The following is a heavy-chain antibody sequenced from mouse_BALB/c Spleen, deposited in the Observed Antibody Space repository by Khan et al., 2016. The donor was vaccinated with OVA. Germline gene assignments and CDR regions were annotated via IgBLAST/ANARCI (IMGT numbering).Heavy chain of an antibody. CDR3: ARGHYYGYAMDY. CDR2: ISYSGST. CDR1: GYSITSNYA. D-gene: IGHD1-2*01. J-gene: IGHJ4*01. Sequence: EVQLQESGPGLVKPSQSLSLTCTVTGYSITSNYAWNWIRQFPGNKLEWMGYISYSGSTNYNPSLKSRISITRDTSKNQFFLQLNSVTTEDTATYYCARGHYYGYAMDYWGQGTSITVAS. V-gene: IGHV3-2*02.